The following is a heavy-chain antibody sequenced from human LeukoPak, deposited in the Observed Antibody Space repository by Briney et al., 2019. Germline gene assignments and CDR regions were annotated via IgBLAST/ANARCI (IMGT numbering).Heavy chain of an antibody. V-gene: IGHV4-30-2*01. D-gene: IGHD2-2*01. CDR1: GGSISSGGYY. CDR2: IYHSGST. J-gene: IGHJ3*02. Sequence: PSETLPLTCTVSGGSISSGGYYWSWIRQPPGKGLEWIGYIYHSGSTYYNPSLKSRVTISVDRSKNQFSLKLSSVTAADTAVYYCARDDCSSTSCGDRPPAAFDIWGQGTMVTVSS. CDR3: ARDDCSSTSCGDRPPAAFDI.